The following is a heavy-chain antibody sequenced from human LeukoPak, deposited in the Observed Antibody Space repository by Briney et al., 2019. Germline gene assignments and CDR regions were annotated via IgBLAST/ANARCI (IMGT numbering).Heavy chain of an antibody. J-gene: IGHJ5*02. V-gene: IGHV1-2*02. D-gene: IGHD5-12*01. Sequence: GASVNVSCKASGYTFTGYYMHWVRQAPGQGLEWMGWINPNSGGTNYAQKFQGRVTLTRDTSISTAYMELSRLRSDDTAVYYCARDLVVWWLPPSRRINWFDPWGQGTLVTVSS. CDR2: INPNSGGT. CDR1: GYTFTGYY. CDR3: ARDLVVWWLPPSRRINWFDP.